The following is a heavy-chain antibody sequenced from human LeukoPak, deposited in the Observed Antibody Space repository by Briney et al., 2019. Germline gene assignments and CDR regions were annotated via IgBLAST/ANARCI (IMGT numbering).Heavy chain of an antibody. CDR3: ARGRRIAAAEDY. J-gene: IGHJ4*02. D-gene: IGHD6-13*01. Sequence: GRSLRLSCAASGFSFSSYAMHWVRQAPGKGLEWVAVISYDGSNKYYADSVKGRFTISRDNSKNTLYLQMNSLRAEDTAAYYWARGRRIAAAEDYWGQGTLVTASS. CDR1: GFSFSSYA. V-gene: IGHV3-30-3*01. CDR2: ISYDGSNK.